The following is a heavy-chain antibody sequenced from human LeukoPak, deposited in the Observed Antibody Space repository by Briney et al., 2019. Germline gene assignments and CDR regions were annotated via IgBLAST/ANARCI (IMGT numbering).Heavy chain of an antibody. CDR1: GVSVSGYY. V-gene: IGHV4-59*02. Sequence: SETLSLTCVVSGVSVSGYYWGWIRQPPGRGLEWIGYVYYSGSTNYNPSFKSRITISADTSRNQFSLQLSSVTAADTAVYYCARIHRYCSGGACYVLDNWGQGTLVAVSS. J-gene: IGHJ4*02. CDR3: ARIHRYCSGGACYVLDN. D-gene: IGHD2-15*01. CDR2: VYYSGST.